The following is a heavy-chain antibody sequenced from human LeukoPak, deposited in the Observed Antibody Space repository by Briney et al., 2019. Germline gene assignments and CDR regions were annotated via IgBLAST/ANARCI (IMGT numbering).Heavy chain of an antibody. D-gene: IGHD2-8*01. CDR3: ARQRGVYFDY. CDR2: IYYSGST. Sequence: TSETLSLTCTVSGGSISSYYWSWIRQPPGKGLEWIGYIYYSGSTNYNPSLKSRVTISVDTSKNQFSLKLSSVTAADTAVYYCARQRGVYFDYWGQGTLVTVSS. J-gene: IGHJ4*02. CDR1: GGSISSYY. V-gene: IGHV4-59*08.